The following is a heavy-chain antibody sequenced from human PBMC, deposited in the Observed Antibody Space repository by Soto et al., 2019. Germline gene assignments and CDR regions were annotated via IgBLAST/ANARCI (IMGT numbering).Heavy chain of an antibody. D-gene: IGHD2-15*01. J-gene: IGHJ4*02. CDR1: GGSFSGYY. CDR2: INHSGST. CDR3: ATQCLYCSGGVRFDY. V-gene: IGHV4-34*01. Sequence: SETLSLTCAVYGGSFSGYYWTWIRQPPGTGLEWIGEINHSGSTNYNPSLKSRVTISVDKSKNQFSLKLSSVTAADTAVYYCATQCLYCSGGVRFDYWGQGTLVTVSS.